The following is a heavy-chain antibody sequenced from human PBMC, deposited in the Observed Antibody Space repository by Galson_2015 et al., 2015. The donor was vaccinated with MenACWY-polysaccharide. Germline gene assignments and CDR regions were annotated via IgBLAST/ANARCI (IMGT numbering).Heavy chain of an antibody. CDR3: ARSYCDRTTCYGMDV. D-gene: IGHD2-21*01. J-gene: IGHJ6*02. CDR1: GFTFSSYA. CDR2: ISYNGNNI. V-gene: IGHV3-30-3*01. Sequence: SLRLSCAASGFTFSSYAMHWVRQAPGKGLERVAVISYNGNNIYYADSEEGRFTISRDNFKSTLYLQMNSLRPEDTGVYYCARSYCDRTTCYGMDVWGQGTMVTVSS.